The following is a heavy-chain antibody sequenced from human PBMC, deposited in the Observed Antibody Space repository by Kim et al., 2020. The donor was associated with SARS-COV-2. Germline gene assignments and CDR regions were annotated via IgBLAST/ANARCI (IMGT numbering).Heavy chain of an antibody. Sequence: GGSLRLSCAASGFIFSSHATHWVRQAPGKGLEWVAKISKDGNRDSHADSVKGRFTISRDNSKNTLFLQMDSLQPDDTAVNYCARDKYGDSGETGMDVWGQGTTVTVS. CDR3: ARDKYGDSGETGMDV. J-gene: IGHJ6*02. D-gene: IGHD2-21*02. CDR1: GFIFSSHA. CDR2: ISKDGNRD. V-gene: IGHV3-30*14.